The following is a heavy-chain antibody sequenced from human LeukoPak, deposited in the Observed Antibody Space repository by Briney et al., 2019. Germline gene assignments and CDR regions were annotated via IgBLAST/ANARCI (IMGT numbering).Heavy chain of an antibody. Sequence: PGGSLRLSCAASGFTFSTDVMSWVRQAPGKGLECVSTISGSGGNTYYADSVKGRFTISRGNSKNMLYLQMNSLRAEDTAVYYCAKVSGRIQIWPQPFGDGMDVWGQGTTATVSS. CDR1: GFTFSTDV. J-gene: IGHJ6*02. CDR3: AKVSGRIQIWPQPFGDGMDV. D-gene: IGHD3-10*01. V-gene: IGHV3-23*01. CDR2: ISGSGGNT.